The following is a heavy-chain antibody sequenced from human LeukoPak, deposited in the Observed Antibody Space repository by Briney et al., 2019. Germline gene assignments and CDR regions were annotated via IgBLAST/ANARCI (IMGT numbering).Heavy chain of an antibody. J-gene: IGHJ4*02. Sequence: GGSLRLSCAASGFTFSSYWMSWVRQAPGKGLEWVANIKKDGSEKNYVDSVKGRFTISRDNAKSSLYLQMNSLRAEDTAVYYCARDLDSSGSFDYWGQGTLVTVSS. CDR2: IKKDGSEK. V-gene: IGHV3-7*01. CDR1: GFTFSSYW. CDR3: ARDLDSSGSFDY. D-gene: IGHD6-19*01.